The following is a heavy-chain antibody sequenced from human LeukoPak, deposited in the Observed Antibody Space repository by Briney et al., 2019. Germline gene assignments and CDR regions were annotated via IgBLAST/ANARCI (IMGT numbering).Heavy chain of an antibody. CDR2: ISSSGSTI. D-gene: IGHD3-10*01. CDR3: AREGYYGSGLYYYYYMDV. Sequence: PGGSLRLSCAATGFTFSSYEMNWVRQAPGKGLEWVSYISSSGSTIYYADSVKGRFTISRDNAKNSLYLQMNSLRAEDTAVYYCAREGYYGSGLYYYYYMDVWGKGTTVTVSS. V-gene: IGHV3-48*03. J-gene: IGHJ6*03. CDR1: GFTFSSYE.